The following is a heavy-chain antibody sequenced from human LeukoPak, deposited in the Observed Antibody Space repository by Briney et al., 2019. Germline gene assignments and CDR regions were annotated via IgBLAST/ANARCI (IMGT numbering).Heavy chain of an antibody. CDR3: AKDAMATVTYFDY. CDR2: LSGSGGDT. V-gene: IGHV3-23*01. J-gene: IGHJ4*02. CDR1: GFTFNSYA. Sequence: GGSLRLSCATSGFTFNSYAMSWVRQAPGKGLEWVSGLSGSGGDTDYADSVKGRFTISRDNSRNTLYLQMNSLRSEDTAVYYCAKDAMATVTYFDYWGQGSQVTVSS. D-gene: IGHD4-17*01.